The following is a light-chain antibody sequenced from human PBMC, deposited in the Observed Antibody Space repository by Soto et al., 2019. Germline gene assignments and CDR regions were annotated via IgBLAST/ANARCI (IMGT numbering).Light chain of an antibody. CDR1: SSNIGSSA. V-gene: IGLV1-44*01. CDR2: SNN. J-gene: IGLJ2*01. Sequence: QSALTQAPSASGTPGQTVTISCSGSSSNIGSSAVNWYQQLPGAAPRLLLYSNNQRPSGVPDRFSGSKSGTSASLAISGLQSEDEADYYCAGWEDSLNGRVFGGGTKLTVL. CDR3: AGWEDSLNGRV.